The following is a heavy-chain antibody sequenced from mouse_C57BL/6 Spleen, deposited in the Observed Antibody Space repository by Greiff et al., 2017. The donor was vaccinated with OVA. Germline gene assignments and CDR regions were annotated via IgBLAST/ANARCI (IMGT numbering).Heavy chain of an antibody. CDR3: AIREIFTTVVAEFAY. CDR1: GYTFTSYW. J-gene: IGHJ3*01. V-gene: IGHV1-74*01. CDR2: IHPSDSDT. Sequence: QVQLQQPGAELVKPGASVKVSCKASGYTFTSYWMHWVKQRPGQGLEWIGRIHPSDSDTNYNQKFKGKATLTVDKSSSTAYMQLSSLTSEDSAVYYCAIREIFTTVVAEFAYWGQGTLVTVSA. D-gene: IGHD1-1*01.